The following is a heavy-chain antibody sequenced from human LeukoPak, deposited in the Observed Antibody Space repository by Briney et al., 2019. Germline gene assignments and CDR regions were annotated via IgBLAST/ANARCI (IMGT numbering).Heavy chain of an antibody. Sequence: SGTLSLTCAVSGGSISSSNWWSWVRQPPGKGLEWIGEIFHDGSTNCNPSLKSRVTISVDKSKNQFSLKLSSVTAADTAVYYCARVRRNVAAAAAYYFDYWGQGNLVTVSS. V-gene: IGHV4-4*02. CDR2: IFHDGST. CDR3: ARVRRNVAAAAAYYFDY. CDR1: GGSISSSNW. D-gene: IGHD6-13*01. J-gene: IGHJ4*02.